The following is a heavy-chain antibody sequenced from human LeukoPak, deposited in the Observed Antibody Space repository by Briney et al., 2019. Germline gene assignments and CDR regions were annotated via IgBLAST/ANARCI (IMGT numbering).Heavy chain of an antibody. CDR1: GGSISSYY. Sequence: PSETLSLTCTVSGGSISSYYWSRIRQPAGKGLEWIGRIYTSGSTNYNPSLKSRVTMSVDTSENQFSLKLNSVTAADTAVYYCARGGGYNLVDFWGQGTLVTVSS. D-gene: IGHD5-24*01. V-gene: IGHV4-4*07. CDR3: ARGGGYNLVDF. CDR2: IYTSGST. J-gene: IGHJ4*02.